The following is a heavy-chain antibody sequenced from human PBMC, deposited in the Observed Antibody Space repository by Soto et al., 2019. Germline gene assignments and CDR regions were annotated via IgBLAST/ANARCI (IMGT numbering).Heavy chain of an antibody. D-gene: IGHD6-6*01. V-gene: IGHV1-2*04. Sequence: ASVRVACRASGYTFTCCYMHWVRQAHGQGLEWMGWINPNSGGTNYAQKFQGWVTMTRDTSISTAYMELSRLRSDDTAVYYCARDAHSSSSGSGGWAASGYERNAFDIWGQGTMVTVSS. CDR1: GYTFTCCY. J-gene: IGHJ3*02. CDR2: INPNSGGT. CDR3: ARDAHSSSSGSGGWAASGYERNAFDI.